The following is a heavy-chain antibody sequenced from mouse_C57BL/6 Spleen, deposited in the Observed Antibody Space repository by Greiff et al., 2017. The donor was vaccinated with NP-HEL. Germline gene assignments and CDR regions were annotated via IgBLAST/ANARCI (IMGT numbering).Heavy chain of an antibody. J-gene: IGHJ4*01. CDR1: GFTFSDYY. CDR3: ARGEIYDGYYYAMDY. V-gene: IGHV5-16*01. Sequence: EVKVEESEGGLVQPGSSMKLSCTASGFTFSDYYMAWVRQVPEKGLEWVANINYDGSSTDYLDSLKSRFIISRDNAKNILYLQMSSLKSEDTATYYCARGEIYDGYYYAMDYWGQGTSVTVSS. CDR2: INYDGSST. D-gene: IGHD2-3*01.